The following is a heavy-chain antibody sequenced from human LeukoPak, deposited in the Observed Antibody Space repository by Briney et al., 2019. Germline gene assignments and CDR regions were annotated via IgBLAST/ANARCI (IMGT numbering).Heavy chain of an antibody. J-gene: IGHJ5*02. CDR1: GFTLSTYN. CDR3: ARESGSSSSGGWFDP. V-gene: IGHV3-21*01. CDR2: ISTTSAYS. D-gene: IGHD6-6*01. Sequence: GGSLRLSCAASGFTLSTYNMIWVRQAPGKGLEWVSSISTTSAYSYYADSVKGRFTISRDNAKNSLYLQMNSLRVEDTAVYYCARESGSSSSGGWFDPWGQGTLVTVSS.